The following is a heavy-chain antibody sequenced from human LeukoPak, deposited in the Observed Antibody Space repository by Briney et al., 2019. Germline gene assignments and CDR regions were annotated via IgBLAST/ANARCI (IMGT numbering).Heavy chain of an antibody. CDR3: ARDTAAGRTPFDY. D-gene: IGHD6-13*01. Sequence: SQTLSLTCTVSGGSIASGYYYWSWIRQPAGKGLEWIGRIYTSGSTNHNPSLKSRLTISVDTSKNQISLKLTFVTAADTAVYYCARDTAAGRTPFDYWGQGTLVTVSS. V-gene: IGHV4-61*02. CDR2: IYTSGST. CDR1: GGSIASGYYY. J-gene: IGHJ4*02.